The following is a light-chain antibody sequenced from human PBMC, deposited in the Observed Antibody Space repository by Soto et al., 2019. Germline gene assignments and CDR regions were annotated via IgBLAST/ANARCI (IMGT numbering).Light chain of an antibody. J-gene: IGLJ2*01. Sequence: QSALTRPPSASGSPGQSVTISCTGTSSDVGNYNYVSWYQQYPGKAPKLMIYEVNKRPSGVPDRFSGSKSGNTASLTVSGLQAEDEADYYCTSYAAGKNVVFGGGTKLTVL. CDR3: TSYAAGKNVV. CDR1: SSDVGNYNY. CDR2: EVN. V-gene: IGLV2-8*01.